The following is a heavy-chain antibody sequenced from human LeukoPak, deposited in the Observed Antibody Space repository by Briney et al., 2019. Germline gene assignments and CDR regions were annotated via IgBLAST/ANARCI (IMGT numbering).Heavy chain of an antibody. D-gene: IGHD5-18*01. V-gene: IGHV4-28*01. CDR3: ARTLKSYGYRSGFDY. CDR1: GYSISSSNW. J-gene: IGHJ4*02. Sequence: SETLSLTCAVSGYSISSSNWWGWIRQPPGKGLEWIGYIYYSGSTYYNPSLKSRVTMSVDTSKNQSSLKLSSVTAVDTAVYYCARTLKSYGYRSGFDYWGQGTLVTVSS. CDR2: IYYSGST.